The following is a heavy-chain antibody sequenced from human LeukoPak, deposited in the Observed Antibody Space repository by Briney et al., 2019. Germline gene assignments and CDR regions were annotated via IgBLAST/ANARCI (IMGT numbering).Heavy chain of an antibody. V-gene: IGHV3-33*01. Sequence: PGRPLRLSCAASGFTFRSYGMNWVRQAPGKGLEWVAVIWYDGSTKYYGDAVNGRFTISRDNSKDTLYLQMNSLRVEDTAVYYCARWGDGARLDYWGQGTLVTVSS. CDR1: GFTFRSYG. CDR3: ARWGDGARLDY. D-gene: IGHD1-26*01. J-gene: IGHJ4*02. CDR2: IWYDGSTK.